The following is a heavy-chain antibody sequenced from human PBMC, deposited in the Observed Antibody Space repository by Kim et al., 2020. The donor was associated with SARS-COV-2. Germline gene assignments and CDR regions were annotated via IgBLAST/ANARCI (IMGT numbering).Heavy chain of an antibody. CDR2: IGTAGDT. Sequence: GGSLRLSCAASGFTFSSYDMHWVRQATGKGLEWVSAIGTAGDTYYPGSVKGLFTISRENAKNSLYLQMNSLRAGDTAVYYCARDFRLEGAFDLWGRGTLVTVSS. CDR1: GFTFSSYD. J-gene: IGHJ2*01. CDR3: ARDFRLEGAFDL. V-gene: IGHV3-13*04.